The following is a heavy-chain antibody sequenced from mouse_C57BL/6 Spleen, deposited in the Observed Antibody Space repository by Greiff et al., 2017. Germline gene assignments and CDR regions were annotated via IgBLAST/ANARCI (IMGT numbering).Heavy chain of an antibody. CDR3: ARPPYYSNYWFAY. CDR1: GYTFTSYW. Sequence: VQLQQPGAELVKPGASVKLSCKASGYTFTSYWMHWVKQRPGQGLEWIGMIHPNSGSTNYNEKFKSKATLTVDKSSSTAYMHLSSLTSEDSAVYYCARPPYYSNYWFAYWGQGTLVTVSA. CDR2: IHPNSGST. D-gene: IGHD2-5*01. V-gene: IGHV1-64*01. J-gene: IGHJ3*01.